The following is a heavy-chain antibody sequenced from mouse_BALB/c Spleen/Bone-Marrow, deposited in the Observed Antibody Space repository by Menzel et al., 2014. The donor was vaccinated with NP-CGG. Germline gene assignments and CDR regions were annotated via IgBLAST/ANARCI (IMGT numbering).Heavy chain of an antibody. D-gene: IGHD2-3*01. J-gene: IGHJ2*01. V-gene: IGHV3-8*02. CDR2: ISYSGNT. CDR1: GDSITSGY. CDR3: AAYEGYCVDY. Sequence: EVKVVESGPSLMKPSQTLSLTCSVTGDSITSGYWNWIRKFPGNKLEYMGYISYSGNTYYNPSLKSRISITRDTSKNQYYLQLKSVTTEDTATYYCAAYEGYCVDYWGQGTTLTVSS.